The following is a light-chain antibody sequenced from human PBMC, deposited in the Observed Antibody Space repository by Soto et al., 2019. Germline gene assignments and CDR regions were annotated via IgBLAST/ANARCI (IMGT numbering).Light chain of an antibody. CDR2: EVI. CDR1: SSDVGGYNY. CDR3: SSYTNSSTLVL. J-gene: IGLJ2*01. Sequence: QSALTQPASVSGSPGQSITISCTGTSSDVGGYNYVSWYQQHPGKAPKLIIYEVIYRPSGISYRFSGSKSDNTASLTISGLQAEDEADYYCSSYTNSSTLVLFGGGTKVTVL. V-gene: IGLV2-14*01.